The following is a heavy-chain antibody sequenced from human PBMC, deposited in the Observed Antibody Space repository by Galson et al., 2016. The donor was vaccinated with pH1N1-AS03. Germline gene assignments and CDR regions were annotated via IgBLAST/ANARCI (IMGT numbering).Heavy chain of an antibody. CDR2: VNGDGSST. Sequence: SLRLSCAASGFTFSNLCMHWVRQGPGKGLVWVARVNGDGSSTTYADSVKGRFTISRDNAKNTVYLQMISLRAEDTAVYYCATGRGYYYEYWGQGTLVTVSS. CDR3: ATGRGYYYEY. J-gene: IGHJ4*02. V-gene: IGHV3-74*01. CDR1: GFTFSNLC. D-gene: IGHD3-10*01.